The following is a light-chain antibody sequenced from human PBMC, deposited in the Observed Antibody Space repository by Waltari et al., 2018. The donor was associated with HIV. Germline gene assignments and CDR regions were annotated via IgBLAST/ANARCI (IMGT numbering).Light chain of an antibody. CDR3: QQRGNWPVFT. CDR2: DAS. V-gene: IGKV3-11*01. J-gene: IGKJ3*01. CDR1: QSISNY. Sequence: IVLTQSPATLSLSPGERATLSCRASQSISNYLAWYQQKPGQAPRLLIYDASNRATGVPARFSGSGSGTDFTLTVSSLEPEDFAVYYCQQRGNWPVFTFGPGTTVDIK.